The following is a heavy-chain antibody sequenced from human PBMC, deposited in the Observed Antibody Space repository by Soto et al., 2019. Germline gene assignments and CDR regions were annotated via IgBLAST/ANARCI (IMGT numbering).Heavy chain of an antibody. V-gene: IGHV2-5*02. CDR1: GFSLTTTGVG. Sequence: GSGPTLVNPTQTLTLTCTFSGFSLTTTGVGVGWIRQPPGKALEWLGLIYWDDDKSYSPSLKRRLTITKDTSKNQVVLTMTNMSPVDTATYYCAQRRVNCFQNWGQGTLVTVSS. CDR2: IYWDDDK. J-gene: IGHJ1*01. CDR3: AQRRVNCFQN. D-gene: IGHD2-15*01.